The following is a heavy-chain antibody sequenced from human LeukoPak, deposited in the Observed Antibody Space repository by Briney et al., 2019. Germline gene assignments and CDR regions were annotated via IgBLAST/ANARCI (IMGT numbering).Heavy chain of an antibody. CDR2: INPTGGST. V-gene: IGHV1-46*01. CDR3: ARTAARRFDY. CDR1: GYTFPSYF. J-gene: IGHJ4*02. D-gene: IGHD6-6*01. Sequence: GASVKVSCKASGYTFPSYFMHWVRQAPGQGLEWMGIINPTGGSTTYAQKFQGRVTMTRDTSRSTVYMELSSLRSDDTAVYYCARTAARRFDYWGQGTLVTVSS.